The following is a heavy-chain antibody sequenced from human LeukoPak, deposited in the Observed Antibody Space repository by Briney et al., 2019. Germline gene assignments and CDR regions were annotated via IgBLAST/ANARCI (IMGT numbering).Heavy chain of an antibody. V-gene: IGHV3-7*01. Sequence: GGFLRLSCAASGFTFSNYWMTWVRQAPGKGLEWVANIKKDGREKHYVDSVKGRFAISRDNARNSLFLQMNSLRAEDTAVYYCVRDVSDENDSASRMHLDSWGQGTLVSVSS. J-gene: IGHJ4*02. CDR2: IKKDGREK. CDR3: VRDVSDENDSASRMHLDS. D-gene: IGHD2-15*01. CDR1: GFTFSNYW.